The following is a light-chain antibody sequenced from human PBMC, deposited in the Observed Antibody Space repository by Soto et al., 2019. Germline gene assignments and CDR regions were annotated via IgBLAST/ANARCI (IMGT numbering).Light chain of an antibody. Sequence: EIVVTQFPSTQPVSPGERATLSCSASQSVSSNLAWYQQKPGQAPRLLIYGASTRATGIPARFSGSGSGTEFTLTISSLQSEDFAAYYCQQYNNWPPITFGQGTRLEIK. J-gene: IGKJ5*01. CDR2: GAS. CDR1: QSVSSN. V-gene: IGKV3-15*01. CDR3: QQYNNWPPIT.